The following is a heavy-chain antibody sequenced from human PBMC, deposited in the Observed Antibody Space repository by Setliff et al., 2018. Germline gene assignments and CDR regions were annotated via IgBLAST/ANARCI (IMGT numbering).Heavy chain of an antibody. J-gene: IGHJ4*02. CDR1: GYPFVGYY. D-gene: IGHD3-16*01. Sequence: ASVKVSCKASGYPFVGYYIYWMRQTPGQGFEWMGWINPKSGGTKYAVRFQGRVTMTRDTSINTIYMELSSLTSDDTAIYYCAKQGDLAFDYWGQGTQVTVSS. CDR2: INPKSGGT. V-gene: IGHV1-2*02. CDR3: AKQGDLAFDY.